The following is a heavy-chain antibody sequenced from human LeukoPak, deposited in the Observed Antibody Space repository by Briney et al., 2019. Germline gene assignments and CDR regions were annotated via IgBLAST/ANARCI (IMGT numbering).Heavy chain of an antibody. CDR1: GFTFDDYG. D-gene: IGHD4/OR15-4a*01. Sequence: GGSLRLSCAASGFTFDDYGMSWVRQAPGKGLEWVSGINWNGGSTRYPDSVKGRFTISRDNAKNSLYLQMNSLRAEDTALYYCARGAAGQRGFDYWGQGTVVTVSS. J-gene: IGHJ4*02. CDR2: INWNGGST. V-gene: IGHV3-20*04. CDR3: ARGAAGQRGFDY.